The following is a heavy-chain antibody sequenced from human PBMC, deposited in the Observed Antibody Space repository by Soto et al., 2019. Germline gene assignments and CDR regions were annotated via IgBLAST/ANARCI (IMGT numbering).Heavy chain of an antibody. Sequence: QLQLQESGPGLVKPSETLSLTCTVSGGSISSSSYYWGWIRQPPGKGLEWIGSIYYSGSTYYNPSLKSRVTISVDTSKNQFSLKLSSVTAADTAVYYCASPRGWGSSWYGYYWGQGTLVTVSS. J-gene: IGHJ4*02. CDR1: GGSISSSSYY. CDR2: IYYSGST. D-gene: IGHD6-13*01. CDR3: ASPRGWGSSWYGYY. V-gene: IGHV4-39*01.